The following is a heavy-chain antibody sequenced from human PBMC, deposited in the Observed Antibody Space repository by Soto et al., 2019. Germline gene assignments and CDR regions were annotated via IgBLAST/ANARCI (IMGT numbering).Heavy chain of an antibody. CDR3: AHRVPVFWSGYYGRSENWFDP. V-gene: IGHV2-5*02. Sequence: SGPTLVNPTQTLTLTCTFSGFSLSTSGVGVGWIRQPPGKALEWLALIYWDDDKRYSPSLKSRLTITKDTSKNQVVLTMTNMDPVDTATCYCAHRVPVFWSGYYGRSENWFDPWGQGTLVTVSS. D-gene: IGHD3-3*01. J-gene: IGHJ5*02. CDR2: IYWDDDK. CDR1: GFSLSTSGVG.